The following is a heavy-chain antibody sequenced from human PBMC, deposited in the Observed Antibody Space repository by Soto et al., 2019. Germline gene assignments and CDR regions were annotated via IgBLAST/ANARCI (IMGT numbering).Heavy chain of an antibody. V-gene: IGHV4-4*07. CDR3: AQGPYYNASGWIDP. J-gene: IGHJ5*02. CDR1: GTSIINYY. D-gene: IGHD1-26*01. Sequence: SETLSLTCTVSGTSIINYYWSWIRQPAGKGLEWIGRVYSRGSPKYNPSLKSRVTMSLDTSKNHFSLRLNSVTAADTAVYYCAQGPYYNASGWIDPWGQGTLVTSPQ. CDR2: VYSRGSP.